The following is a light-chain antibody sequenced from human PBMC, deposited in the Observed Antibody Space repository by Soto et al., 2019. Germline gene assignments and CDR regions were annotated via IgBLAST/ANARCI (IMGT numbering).Light chain of an antibody. CDR3: QHYGTSIT. CDR1: QSISGSY. J-gene: IGKJ5*01. V-gene: IGKV3-20*01. CDR2: GAS. Sequence: EIVLTQSPATLSLSPGERATLSCGASQSISGSYVAWYQQKPGEAHSLLFYGASSRATDIPDRCSGSCAVADFILTISSLDPEDFAVYYCQHYGTSITFGQGTRVEIK.